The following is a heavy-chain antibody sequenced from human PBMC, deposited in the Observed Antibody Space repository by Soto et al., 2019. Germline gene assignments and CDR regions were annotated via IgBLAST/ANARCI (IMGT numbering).Heavy chain of an antibody. Sequence: QVQLQESGPGLVKPSQTLSLTCTVSGGSISSGGYYWSWIRQHPGKGLEWIGYIYYSGSTYYNPSLKSRVTISVDTSKNQFSLKLSSVTAADTAVYYCARDGTDKYGSGSYYPNWFDPWGQGTLVTVSS. D-gene: IGHD3-10*01. CDR3: ARDGTDKYGSGSYYPNWFDP. CDR1: GGSISSGGYY. CDR2: IYYSGST. V-gene: IGHV4-31*03. J-gene: IGHJ5*02.